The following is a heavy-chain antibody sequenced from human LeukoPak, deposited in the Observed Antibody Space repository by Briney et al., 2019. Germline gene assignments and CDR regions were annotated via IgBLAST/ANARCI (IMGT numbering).Heavy chain of an antibody. CDR1: GFTFDDYA. Sequence: PGGSLRLSCAASGFTFDDYAMHWVRQAPGKGLGWVSGISWNSGSIGYADSVKGRFTISRDNAKNSLYLQMNSLRAEDTALYYCAKGSGHIVVVTAYLYFDLWGRGTLVTVSS. D-gene: IGHD2-21*02. V-gene: IGHV3-9*01. CDR3: AKGSGHIVVVTAYLYFDL. J-gene: IGHJ2*01. CDR2: ISWNSGSI.